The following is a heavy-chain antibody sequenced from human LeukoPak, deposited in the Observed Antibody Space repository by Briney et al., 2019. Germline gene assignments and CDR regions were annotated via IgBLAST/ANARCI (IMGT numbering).Heavy chain of an antibody. CDR3: ARGHLFGELSRFDY. CDR1: GGTFSSYA. Sequence: ASVKVSCKASGGTFSSYAISWVRQAPGQGFEWMGGIIPIFGTANYAQKFQGRVTITADESTSTAYMELSSLRSEDTAVYYCARGHLFGELSRFDYWGQGTLVTVSS. J-gene: IGHJ4*02. V-gene: IGHV1-69*13. D-gene: IGHD3-10*02. CDR2: IIPIFGTA.